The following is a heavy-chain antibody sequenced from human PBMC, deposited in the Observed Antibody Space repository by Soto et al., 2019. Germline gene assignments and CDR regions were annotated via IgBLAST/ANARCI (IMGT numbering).Heavy chain of an antibody. Sequence: QVQLVQSGAEVRKPGASVTVSCKASGYTLTSYFIHWVRQAPGQGLEWMGIINPSGGITNYAQKFQGRVTMTRDTFTSTVYMQLSSLTFEDTAVYYCARDGIRVGGTTPPAFGWWFDPWGQGTLVTVSS. J-gene: IGHJ5*02. CDR1: GYTLTSYF. V-gene: IGHV1-46*01. CDR3: ARDGIRVGGTTPPAFGWWFDP. D-gene: IGHD1-26*01. CDR2: INPSGGIT.